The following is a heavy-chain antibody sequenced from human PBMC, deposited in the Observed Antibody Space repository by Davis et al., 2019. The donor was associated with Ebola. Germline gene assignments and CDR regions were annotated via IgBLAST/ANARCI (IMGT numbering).Heavy chain of an antibody. CDR3: AKSSMTGWY. CDR1: GITFSSNA. CDR2: ISYDGNDK. Sequence: GESLKISCAASGITFSSNAMHWVRQAPGKGLERVAVISYDGNDKYYADSVKGRFTISTDNSKNTLYLQMSSLRVEDTAVYYCAKSSMTGWYWGQGTLVTVSS. V-gene: IGHV3-30*18. D-gene: IGHD1-14*01. J-gene: IGHJ4*02.